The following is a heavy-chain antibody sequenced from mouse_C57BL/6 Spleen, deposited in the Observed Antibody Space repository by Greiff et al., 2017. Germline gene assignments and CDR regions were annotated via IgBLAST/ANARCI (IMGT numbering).Heavy chain of an antibody. V-gene: IGHV5-17*01. CDR2: ISSGSSTI. Sequence: EVMLVESGGGLVKPGGSLKLSCAASGFTFSDYGMHWVRQAPEKGLEWVAYISSGSSTIYYADTVKGRFTISRDNAKNTLFLQMTSLRSEDTAMYYCARRPGCEGYFDYWGQGTTLTVSS. J-gene: IGHJ2*01. CDR1: GFTFSDYG. CDR3: ARRPGCEGYFDY.